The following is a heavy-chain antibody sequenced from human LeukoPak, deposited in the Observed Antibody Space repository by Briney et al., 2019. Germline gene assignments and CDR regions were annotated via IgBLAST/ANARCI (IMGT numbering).Heavy chain of an antibody. V-gene: IGHV3-15*01. Sequence: GGSLRLSCAPALFTLSDVWMCSGRQAPGMGLEWIGRIRSKTHGGTTDYAAPVKGRFSISRDDSKNTLYLQMNSLKTEDTAVYWCATEASSPKYFDFWGQGTLVTVSS. CDR1: LFTLSDVW. CDR3: ATEASSPKYFDF. J-gene: IGHJ4*02. CDR2: IRSKTHGGTT. D-gene: IGHD1-26*01.